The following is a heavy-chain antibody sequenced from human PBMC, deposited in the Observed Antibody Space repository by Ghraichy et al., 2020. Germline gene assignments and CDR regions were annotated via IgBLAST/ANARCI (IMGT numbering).Heavy chain of an antibody. D-gene: IGHD1-1*01. J-gene: IGHJ4*02. CDR2: ISGSGNIT. Sequence: GGSLRLSCAASGFTFSNYDMIWVRQVPGKGLEWVFLISGSGNITYYADSLKGRFTISRDNSKNTLYLHMPSLRAEDTALYYCARDRGPQPWEHYFDYWGQGILVTVSS. CDR3: ARDRGPQPWEHYFDY. CDR1: GFTFSNYD. V-gene: IGHV3-23*01.